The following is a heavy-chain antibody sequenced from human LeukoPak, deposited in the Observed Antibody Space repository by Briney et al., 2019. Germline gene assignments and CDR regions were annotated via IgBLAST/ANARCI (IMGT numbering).Heavy chain of an antibody. CDR2: VFYSGTT. D-gene: IGHD2/OR15-2a*01. Sequence: SETLSLTCTVSGGSITSYYWSWLRQPPGKALEWVGYVFYSGTTNYNPSLKSRATIVVDTSKNQFSLRLSSVTAAHTAVFYCSGNTSDYFYFDYWGQGALVTVSS. V-gene: IGHV4-59*08. J-gene: IGHJ4*02. CDR3: SGNTSDYFYFDY. CDR1: GGSITSYY.